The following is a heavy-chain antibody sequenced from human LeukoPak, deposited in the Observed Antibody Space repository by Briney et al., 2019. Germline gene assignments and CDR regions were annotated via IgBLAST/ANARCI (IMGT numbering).Heavy chain of an antibody. D-gene: IGHD3-3*01. Sequence: TGGSLRLSCAASGFTFSSYAVSWVRQAPGKGLEWVSAISGSGCSTYYADSVKGRFTTSRDNSKNTLYLQMNSLRAEATAVYYCATREGDFWSGYLGYWGQGTLVTVSS. V-gene: IGHV3-23*01. J-gene: IGHJ4*02. CDR1: GFTFSSYA. CDR2: ISGSGCST. CDR3: ATREGDFWSGYLGY.